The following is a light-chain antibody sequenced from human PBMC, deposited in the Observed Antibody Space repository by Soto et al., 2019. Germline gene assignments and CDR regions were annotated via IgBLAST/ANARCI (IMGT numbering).Light chain of an antibody. J-gene: IGLJ1*01. CDR2: NNN. V-gene: IGLV1-44*01. CDR3: AAWDDSLNGLYV. CDR1: SSNIGSNT. Sequence: QSVLTQPPSASGTPGQRVTISCSGSSSNIGSNTVNWYQQLPGTAPKLLMYNNNQRPSGVPDRFAGSTSGTSASLAISGLRSVDAADYYCAAWDDSLNGLYVFGSGTKLTVL.